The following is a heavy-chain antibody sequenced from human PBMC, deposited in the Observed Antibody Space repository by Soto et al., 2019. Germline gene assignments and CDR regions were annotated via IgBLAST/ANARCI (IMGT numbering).Heavy chain of an antibody. CDR2: IYYSGST. D-gene: IGHD2-2*01. J-gene: IGHJ6*04. CDR3: ARGGLGYCSSTSCSAPDV. Sequence: SETLSLTCTVSGDSISSYYWSWIRQPPGKGLEWIGYIYYSGSTNYNPSLKSRVTISVDTSKNQFSLKLSSVTAADTAVYYCARGGLGYCSSTSCSAPDVWGKGTTVTVSS. CDR1: GDSISSYY. V-gene: IGHV4-59*08.